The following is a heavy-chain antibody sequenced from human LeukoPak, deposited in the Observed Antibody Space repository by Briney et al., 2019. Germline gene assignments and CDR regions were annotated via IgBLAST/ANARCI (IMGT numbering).Heavy chain of an antibody. J-gene: IGHJ6*02. Sequence: SETLSLTCTVSGGSLSSGGYYWSWIRQPPGKGLEWIGYIYYSGSTNYNPSLKSRVTISVDTSKNQFSLKLSSVTAADTAVYYCASQVYSYGLYYYYGMDVWGQGTTVTVSS. CDR2: IYYSGST. D-gene: IGHD5-18*01. CDR3: ASQVYSYGLYYYYGMDV. CDR1: GGSLSSGGYY. V-gene: IGHV4-61*08.